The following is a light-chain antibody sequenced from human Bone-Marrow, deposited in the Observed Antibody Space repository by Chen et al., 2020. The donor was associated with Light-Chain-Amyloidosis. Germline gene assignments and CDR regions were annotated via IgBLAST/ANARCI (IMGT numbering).Light chain of an antibody. CDR2: EDD. J-gene: IGLJ3*02. V-gene: IGLV6-57*01. CDR3: QSYQGSSQGV. Sequence: NFMLTQPHSVSESPGKTVIISCNRSSGSIATNYVQWYQQRPGSSPTTVIYEDDQRPSGVPDRFSGSIDRSSNSASLTSSGLKTEDEADYYCQSYQGSSQGVFGGGTKLTVL. CDR1: SGSIATNY.